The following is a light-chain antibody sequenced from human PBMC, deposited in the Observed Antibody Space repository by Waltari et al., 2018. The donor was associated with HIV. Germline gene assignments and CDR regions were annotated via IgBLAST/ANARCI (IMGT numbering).Light chain of an antibody. CDR2: SNT. CDR1: SSHVGRSP. V-gene: IGLV1-44*01. Sequence: QSVLTHPPSAYWTPRQRVTLSCSGRSSHVGRSPVTSSQQWPGTAPRLLSYSNTQRSAGVPDRFSGSKSGTSASLALSGLKYEDEDNYYCASWDGSKNGNNVLGTGTKVTV. J-gene: IGLJ1*01. CDR3: ASWDGSKNGNNV.